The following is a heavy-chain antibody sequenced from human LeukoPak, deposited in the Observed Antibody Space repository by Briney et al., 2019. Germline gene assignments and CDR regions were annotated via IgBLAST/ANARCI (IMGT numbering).Heavy chain of an antibody. CDR2: INPNSGGT. D-gene: IGHD3-22*01. V-gene: IGHV1-2*02. CDR1: GYTFSGYY. Sequence: ASVKVSCKASGYTFSGYYMHWVRQAPGQGLEWMGWINPNSGGTKYAQKFQGRVTMTRDTSISTAYMELSRLRSDDTAVYYCARGVEAYDPLYYFDYWGQGTLVTVSS. J-gene: IGHJ4*02. CDR3: ARGVEAYDPLYYFDY.